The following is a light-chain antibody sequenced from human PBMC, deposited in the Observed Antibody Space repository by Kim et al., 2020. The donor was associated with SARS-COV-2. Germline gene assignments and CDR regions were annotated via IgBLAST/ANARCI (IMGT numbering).Light chain of an antibody. CDR1: SSAVGGYNF. CDR2: DVT. Sequence: GQSSTISYTGTSSAVGGYNFVSWYQQHPGKAPKVMIYDVTNRPSGVSDRFSGSKSGNTASLTISGLQAEDEGDYYCSSYTSTKTLIFGGGTQLTVL. CDR3: SSYTSTKTLI. J-gene: IGLJ2*01. V-gene: IGLV2-14*03.